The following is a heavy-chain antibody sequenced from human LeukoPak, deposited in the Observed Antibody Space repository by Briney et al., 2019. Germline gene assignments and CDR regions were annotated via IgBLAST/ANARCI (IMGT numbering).Heavy chain of an antibody. CDR2: ISYDGSNK. J-gene: IGHJ4*02. Sequence: PGGSLRLSCAASRFTFTSYGMHWVRQAPGKGLEWVALISYDGSNKYYADSVKGRFTISRDNSKNTLYLRMNSLRAEDAAVYYCAKVGLTVTTILDYFDYWGQGTLVTVSS. V-gene: IGHV3-30*18. CDR1: RFTFTSYG. CDR3: AKVGLTVTTILDYFDY. D-gene: IGHD4-11*01.